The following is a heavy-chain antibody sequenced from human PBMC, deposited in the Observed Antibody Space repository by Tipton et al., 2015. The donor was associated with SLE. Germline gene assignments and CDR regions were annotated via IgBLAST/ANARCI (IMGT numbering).Heavy chain of an antibody. D-gene: IGHD6-13*01. Sequence: SLRLSCAASGFTFSSYSMIWVRQAPGKGLEWVSSISSSSTYIYYTDSVKGRFTISRDNAKNSLYLHMNSLRADDTAVYYCARERIATARHCDCWGQGTLVTVSS. CDR1: GFTFSSYS. J-gene: IGHJ4*02. CDR3: ARERIATARHCDC. CDR2: ISSSSTYI. V-gene: IGHV3-21*03.